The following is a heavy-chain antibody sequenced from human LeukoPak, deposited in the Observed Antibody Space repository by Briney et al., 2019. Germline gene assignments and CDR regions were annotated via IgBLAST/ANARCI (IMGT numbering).Heavy chain of an antibody. D-gene: IGHD3-10*01. CDR3: ASAPRPPFGELASLDY. CDR1: GYSISSGNY. V-gene: IGHV4-38-2*01. J-gene: IGHJ4*02. CDR2: IYHSGST. Sequence: PSETLSLTCSVSGYSISSGNYWGRIRPPPGKGLEWIGSIYHSGSTYYNPSLKSRVTISVDTSKNQFSLQRCFATAAATAVYYCASAPRPPFGELASLDYWGEGTLVTVSS.